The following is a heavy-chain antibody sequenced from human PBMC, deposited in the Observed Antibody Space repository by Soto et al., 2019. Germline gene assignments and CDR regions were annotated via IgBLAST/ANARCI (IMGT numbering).Heavy chain of an antibody. J-gene: IGHJ1*01. CDR1: GGSISSGNYY. Sequence: SDTLSLTCTVSGGSISSGNYYWSWIRQPPGKGLEWIGYIYYSGSTYYNPSLKSRVTISVDTSKNQFSLKLSSVTAADTAVYYCARVDSSSWYPEYFQHWGQGTLVTVSS. V-gene: IGHV4-30-4*02. D-gene: IGHD6-13*01. CDR3: ARVDSSSWYPEYFQH. CDR2: IYYSGST.